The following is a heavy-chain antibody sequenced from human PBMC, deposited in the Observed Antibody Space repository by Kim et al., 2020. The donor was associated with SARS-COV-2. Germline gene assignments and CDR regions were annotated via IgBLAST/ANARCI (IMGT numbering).Heavy chain of an antibody. D-gene: IGHD3-22*01. CDR3: PKESGFISYYDSSGLDY. CDR2: IWSDGSNK. Sequence: GGSLRLSCAASGFTFSSYGIHWIRQAPGKGLEWVAVIWSDGSNKYYAESVKGRFTISRDNSENTLYLQMNSLRAEDTAIYYCPKESGFISYYDSSGLDYWGQGTLVTVSS. V-gene: IGHV3-33*06. CDR1: GFTFSSYG. J-gene: IGHJ4*02.